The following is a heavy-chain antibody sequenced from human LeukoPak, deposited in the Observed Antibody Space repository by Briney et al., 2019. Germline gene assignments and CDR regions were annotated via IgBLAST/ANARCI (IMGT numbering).Heavy chain of an antibody. Sequence: ASVKVSCKASGYTFTGYYMHWVRQAPGQGLEWMGWINPNSGGTNYAQKFQGRVTMTRDTSISTAYMELSRLRSDDTAVYYCARYRNYYDSSGYYYVEYFQRWGQGTLVTVSS. V-gene: IGHV1-2*02. J-gene: IGHJ1*01. D-gene: IGHD3-22*01. CDR1: GYTFTGYY. CDR3: ARYRNYYDSSGYYYVEYFQR. CDR2: INPNSGGT.